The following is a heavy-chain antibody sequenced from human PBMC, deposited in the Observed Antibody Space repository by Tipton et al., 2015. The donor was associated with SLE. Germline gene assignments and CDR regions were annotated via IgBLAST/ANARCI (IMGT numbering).Heavy chain of an antibody. CDR1: GGSMNSGGYS. CDR3: AMGRYYYGSGSSENWFDP. D-gene: IGHD3-10*01. V-gene: IGHV4-30-2*02. CDR2: ILHSGST. Sequence: TLSLTCAVSGGSMNSGGYSWNWIRQPPGKGLEWIGYILHSGSTYYNPSLTSRVTISIDTSKNQFSLKLSSVTAADTAVYYCAMGRYYYGSGSSENWFDPWGQGTLVTVSS. J-gene: IGHJ5*02.